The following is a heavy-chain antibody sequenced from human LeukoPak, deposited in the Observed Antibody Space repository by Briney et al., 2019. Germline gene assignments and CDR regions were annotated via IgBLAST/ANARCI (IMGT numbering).Heavy chain of an antibody. CDR3: ARSGYNLKWFDP. D-gene: IGHD3-3*01. CDR2: IIPIFGTA. CDR1: GYTFTSYA. J-gene: IGHJ5*02. Sequence: ASVKVSCKASGYTFTSYAICWVRQAPGQGLEWMGGIIPIFGTANYAQKFQGRVTITMDESTSTAYMELSSLRSEDTAVYYCARSGYNLKWFDPWGQGTLVTVSS. V-gene: IGHV1-69*05.